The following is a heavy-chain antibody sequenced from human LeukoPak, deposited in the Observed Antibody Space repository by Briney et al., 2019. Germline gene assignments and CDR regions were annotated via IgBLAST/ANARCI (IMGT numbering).Heavy chain of an antibody. D-gene: IGHD3-10*01. Sequence: GGSLRLSCAASGFTFSSYAMSWVRQAPGKGLEWVSAISGSGGSTYYADSVKGRFTIYRDNSKNTLCLQMNSLRAEDTAVYYCASISPPVGGYWGQGTLVTVSS. CDR3: ASISPPVGGY. CDR2: ISGSGGST. V-gene: IGHV3-23*01. J-gene: IGHJ4*02. CDR1: GFTFSSYA.